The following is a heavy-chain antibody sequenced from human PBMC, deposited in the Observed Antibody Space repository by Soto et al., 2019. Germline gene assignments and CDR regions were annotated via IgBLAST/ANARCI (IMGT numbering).Heavy chain of an antibody. D-gene: IGHD6-19*01. CDR1: GYSISSGYY. J-gene: IGHJ4*02. Sequence: PSETLSLTCAVSGYSISSGYYWGWIRQPPGKGLEWIGSIFHSGSTYYYPSLKSRVTISADTSKNQLSLKLTSVTAADTAVYYCAREGTSRAVTVREFHYWGQGTLVTVS. CDR3: AREGTSRAVTVREFHY. V-gene: IGHV4-38-2*02. CDR2: IFHSGST.